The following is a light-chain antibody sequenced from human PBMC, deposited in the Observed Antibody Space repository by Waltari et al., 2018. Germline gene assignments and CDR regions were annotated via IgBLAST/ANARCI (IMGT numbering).Light chain of an antibody. Sequence: DIVMTQSPLSLPVTPGEPASISCRSSQSLLHSNGYNYLDWYLQKPGQSPQLLIYLGSNRASGVPDMFSGSGSGTDFTLRISRVEAEDFGVYYCMQALQDPWTFGQGTKVEIK. CDR3: MQALQDPWT. CDR2: LGS. J-gene: IGKJ1*01. CDR1: QSLLHSNGYNY. V-gene: IGKV2-28*01.